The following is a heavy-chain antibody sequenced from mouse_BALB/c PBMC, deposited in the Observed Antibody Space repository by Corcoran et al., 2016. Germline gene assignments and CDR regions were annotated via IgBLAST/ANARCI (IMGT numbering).Heavy chain of an antibody. CDR3: ASDPSWFAY. J-gene: IGHJ3*01. CDR2: INTYTGEP. Sequence: QIQLVQSGPELKKPGETVRSSCKASGYTFTNYGMHWVKQAPGKGLQWMGWINTYTGEPTYADDFKGRFAFSLDTSASTAYLQINSLKNEDTATYFCASDPSWFAYWGQGTLVTVS. V-gene: IGHV9-3-1*01. CDR1: GYTFTNYG.